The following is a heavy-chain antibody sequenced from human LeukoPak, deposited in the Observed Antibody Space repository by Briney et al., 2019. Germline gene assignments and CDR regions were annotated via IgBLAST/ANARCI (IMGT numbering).Heavy chain of an antibody. CDR2: VSSTGSGT. J-gene: IGHJ5*02. D-gene: IGHD3-10*01. CDR1: GFTFSTYG. CDR3: AKDRPLLWFGPTHA. Sequence: PGGSLRLSCGASGFTFSTYGMSWVRQAPGKGLEWVAAVSSTGSGTYYPDSLKGRFIISRDNSQNTVFLQMNSLRPEDTAFYFCAKDRPLLWFGPTHAWGQGILVTVSS. V-gene: IGHV3-23*01.